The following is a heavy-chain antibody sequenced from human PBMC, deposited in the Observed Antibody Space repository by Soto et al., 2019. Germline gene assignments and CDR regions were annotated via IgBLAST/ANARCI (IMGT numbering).Heavy chain of an antibody. CDR2: ISGSGGST. J-gene: IGHJ4*02. V-gene: IGHV3-23*01. Sequence: PVGSLRLSCAASGFTFSSYAMSWVRQAPGKGLEWVSAISGSGGSTYYADSVKGRFTISRDNSKNTLYLQMNSLRAEDTAVYYCAKDITMIVVVIRTGIFDYWGQGTLVTVSS. D-gene: IGHD3-22*01. CDR3: AKDITMIVVVIRTGIFDY. CDR1: GFTFSSYA.